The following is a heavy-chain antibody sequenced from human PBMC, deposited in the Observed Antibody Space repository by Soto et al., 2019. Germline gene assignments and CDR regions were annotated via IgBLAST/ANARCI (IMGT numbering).Heavy chain of an antibody. CDR1: SGPSSSHN. D-gene: IGHD1-26*01. CDR2: VYSTGGT. Sequence: QVQLQQSGPGLVKPSETLSLTCSVSSGPSSSHNWGWIRQPPGRGLEWSGYVYSTGGTSYNPSLSRRVAISAEASAKLISLPPTSGSSADTAVFSCASQGIGSLHALVDVWGRGTAVRVSS. CDR3: ASQGIGSLHALVDV. J-gene: IGHJ6*01. V-gene: IGHV4-59*08.